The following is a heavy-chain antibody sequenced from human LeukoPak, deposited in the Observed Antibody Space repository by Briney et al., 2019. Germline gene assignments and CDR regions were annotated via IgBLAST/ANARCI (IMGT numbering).Heavy chain of an antibody. Sequence: SETLSLTCTVSGGSISGYYWSWIRQPPGKGLEWIGYIYYSGSTNYNPSLKSRVTISVDTSKNQFSLKLSSVTAADTAVYYCASLDFWSGYLSLEGDAFDIWGQGTMVTVSS. J-gene: IGHJ3*02. V-gene: IGHV4-59*01. CDR1: GGSISGYY. CDR2: IYYSGST. CDR3: ASLDFWSGYLSLEGDAFDI. D-gene: IGHD3-3*01.